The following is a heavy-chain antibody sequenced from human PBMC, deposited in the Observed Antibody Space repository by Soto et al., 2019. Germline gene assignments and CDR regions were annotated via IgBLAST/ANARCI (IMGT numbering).Heavy chain of an antibody. CDR2: VYYSGNT. CDR1: GGSISNYY. D-gene: IGHD2-2*01. CDR3: ARSQYLPHDVFGV. J-gene: IGHJ3*01. Sequence: SETLSLTCTVSGGSISNYYWNWIRRPPGKALEWIGYVYYSGNTNYNPSHKSRVTMSVDTSKNQFSLKLSSVTAADTAVYYCARSQYLPHDVFGVWGRGTLVTVSS. V-gene: IGHV4-59*08.